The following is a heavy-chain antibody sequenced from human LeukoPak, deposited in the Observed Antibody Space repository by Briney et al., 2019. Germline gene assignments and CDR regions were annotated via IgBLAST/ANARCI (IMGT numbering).Heavy chain of an antibody. J-gene: IGHJ5*02. Sequence: ASVKVSCKASGYTFTSYDINWVRQATGQGLEWMGWMNPNSGNTNYAQKLQGRVTMTTDTSTSTAYMELRSLRSDDTAVYYCASSGAAQADNWFDPWGQGTLVTVSS. CDR2: MNPNSGNT. CDR3: ASSGAAQADNWFDP. CDR1: GYTFTSYD. D-gene: IGHD1-26*01. V-gene: IGHV1-18*01.